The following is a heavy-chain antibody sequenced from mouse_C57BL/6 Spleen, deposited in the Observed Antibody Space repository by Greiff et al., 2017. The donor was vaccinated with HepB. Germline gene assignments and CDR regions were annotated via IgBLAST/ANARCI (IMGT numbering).Heavy chain of an antibody. CDR3: ARSTTVVGYFGY. J-gene: IGHJ2*01. CDR1: GFTFSDYG. Sequence: EVKLVESGGGLVKPGGSLKLSCAASGFTFSDYGMHWVRQAPEKGLEWVAYISSGSSTIYYADTVKGRFTISRDNAKNTLFLQMTSLRSEDTAMYYCARSTTVVGYFGYWGQGTTLTVSS. CDR2: ISSGSSTI. V-gene: IGHV5-17*01. D-gene: IGHD1-1*01.